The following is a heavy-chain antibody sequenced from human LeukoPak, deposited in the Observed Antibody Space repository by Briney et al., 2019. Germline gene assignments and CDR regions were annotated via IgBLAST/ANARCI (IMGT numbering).Heavy chain of an antibody. CDR3: ARDPASGSYYMDA. CDR1: GFTFDDYS. J-gene: IGHJ6*03. CDR2: INWGGDGA. D-gene: IGHD6-19*01. V-gene: IGHV3-43D*03. Sequence: GGSVRLSCAASGFTFDDYSMHWVRQAPGKGLEWVALINWGGDGATYADSVKGRFIISRDDSTNSVYLQMESLRTEDTGLYYCARDPASGSYYMDAWGKGTMVTVSS.